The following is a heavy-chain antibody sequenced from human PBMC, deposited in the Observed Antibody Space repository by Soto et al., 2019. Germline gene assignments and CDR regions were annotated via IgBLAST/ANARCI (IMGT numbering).Heavy chain of an antibody. J-gene: IGHJ6*02. D-gene: IGHD5-12*01. CDR1: GFTFSCCG. V-gene: IGHV3-33*01. Sequence: QVQLVESGGGVVQSGRSLRLSCEGSGFTFSCCGMHWVRQAPGKGLEWVAVIWSDGSNQYYADSVKGRFSISRDNSNNTLSLQIDSLRADGTAVYYCAREAAVATSTFYYFYGLDVWGQGTTVTVSS. CDR3: AREAAVATSTFYYFYGLDV. CDR2: IWSDGSNQ.